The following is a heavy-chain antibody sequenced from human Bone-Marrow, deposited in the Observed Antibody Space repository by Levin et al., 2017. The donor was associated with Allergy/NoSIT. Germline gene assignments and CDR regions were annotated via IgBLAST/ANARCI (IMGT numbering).Heavy chain of an antibody. J-gene: IGHJ4*01. CDR3: ARIENFDFWTGYYPMGYYFDS. D-gene: IGHD3/OR15-3a*01. CDR2: INHSGST. CDR1: GGSVSDYY. V-gene: IGHV4-34*01. Sequence: NASETLSLTCAVYGGSVSDYYWSWIRQPPGKRLEWIGEINHSGSTNYNSSLKSRVSISVDTSSNQFSLKLRSVTAADTAVYYCARIENFDFWTGYYPMGYYFDSWGHGTLVTVSS.